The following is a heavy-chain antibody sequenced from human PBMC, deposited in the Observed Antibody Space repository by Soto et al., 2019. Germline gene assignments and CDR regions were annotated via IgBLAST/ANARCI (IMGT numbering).Heavy chain of an antibody. CDR2: IYYSGST. CDR3: ARGRGYSYGYSIIYFDY. V-gene: IGHV4-59*08. Sequence: SETLSLTCTVSGGSISSYYWSWIRQPPGKGLEWIGYIYYSGSTNYNPSLKSRVTISVDTSKNQFSLKLSSVTAADTAVYYCARGRGYSYGYSIIYFDYWGQGTLVTVSS. J-gene: IGHJ4*02. CDR1: GGSISSYY. D-gene: IGHD5-18*01.